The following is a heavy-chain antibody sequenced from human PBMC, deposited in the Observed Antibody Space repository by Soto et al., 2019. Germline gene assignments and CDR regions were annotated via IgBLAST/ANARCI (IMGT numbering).Heavy chain of an antibody. CDR2: IYWNDDK. CDR1: GFSLTTSGVA. J-gene: IGHJ6*02. D-gene: IGHD3-3*01. Sequence: QITLKESGPPLVKPTQTLTLTCTFSGFSLTTSGVAVGWIRQSPGKALEWLALIYWNDDKGYSPSLNNRLTIAKDTSKNQVVLTMTNMDPVDTATYYCAQGVFTIYYAIDVWGQDTTVTVSS. CDR3: AQGVFTIYYAIDV. V-gene: IGHV2-5*01.